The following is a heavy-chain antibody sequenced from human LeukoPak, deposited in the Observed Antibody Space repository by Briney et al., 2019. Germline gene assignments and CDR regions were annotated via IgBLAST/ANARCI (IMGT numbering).Heavy chain of an antibody. V-gene: IGHV1-18*01. CDR1: GYIFTSYG. CDR2: ISAYNGDT. D-gene: IGHD3-16*01. J-gene: IGHJ4*02. Sequence: ASVKVSCKASGYIFTSYGISWVRQAPGQGLEWMGWISAYNGDTNYAQKLQGSVTMTTDTSTNTAYMQLRSLRSDDTAVYYCAREVAGEDYWGQGTLVTVSS. CDR3: AREVAGEDY.